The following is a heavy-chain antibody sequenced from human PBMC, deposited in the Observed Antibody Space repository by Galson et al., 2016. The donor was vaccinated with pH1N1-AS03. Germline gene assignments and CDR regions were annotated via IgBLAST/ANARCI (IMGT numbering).Heavy chain of an antibody. V-gene: IGHV3-23*01. Sequence: SLRLSCAASGFSFSSYAMSWVRQAPGKGLEWISGISASGGSTNYVESVKGRFTISRDNSRNTLDLQMNSMRAADTAIYYCAKGMTKVSSIYGMDVWGQGTTVSVSS. CDR3: AKGMTKVSSIYGMDV. D-gene: IGHD4-17*01. CDR1: GFSFSSYA. J-gene: IGHJ6*02. CDR2: ISASGGST.